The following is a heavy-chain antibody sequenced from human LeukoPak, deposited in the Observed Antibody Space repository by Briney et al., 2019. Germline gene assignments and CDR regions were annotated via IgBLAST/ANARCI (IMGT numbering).Heavy chain of an antibody. D-gene: IGHD6-13*01. CDR2: IYSGGST. V-gene: IGHV3-66*02. Sequence: GRSLRLSCAASGFTVSSNYMSWVRQAPGKGLEWVSVIYSGGSTYYADSVKGRFTISRDNSKNTLYLQMNSLRAEDTAVYYCARAMYSSSRTFDYWGQGTLVTVSS. J-gene: IGHJ4*02. CDR3: ARAMYSSSRTFDY. CDR1: GFTVSSNY.